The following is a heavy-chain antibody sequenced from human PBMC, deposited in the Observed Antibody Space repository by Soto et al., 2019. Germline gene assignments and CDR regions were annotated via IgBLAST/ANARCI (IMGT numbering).Heavy chain of an antibody. Sequence: VASVKVSCKASGGTFSSYAISWVRQAPGQGLEWMGGIIPIFGTANYAQKFQGRVTITADESTSTAYMELSSLRSEDTAVYYCAREGSLATVTSAVPYYYGMDVWGQGTTVTVSS. CDR3: AREGSLATVTSAVPYYYGMDV. CDR1: GGTFSSYA. V-gene: IGHV1-69*13. CDR2: IIPIFGTA. J-gene: IGHJ6*02. D-gene: IGHD4-4*01.